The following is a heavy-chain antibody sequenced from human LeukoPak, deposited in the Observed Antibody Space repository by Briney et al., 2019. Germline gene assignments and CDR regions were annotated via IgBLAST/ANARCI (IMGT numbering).Heavy chain of an antibody. CDR3: AREGRGWAFDI. CDR2: IHPRRGDT. J-gene: IGHJ3*02. CDR1: GYSFTAFY. V-gene: IGHV1-2*02. D-gene: IGHD2-15*01. Sequence: EASVKVSCKTSGYSFTAFYIHWVRQAPGQGLEWMGWIHPRRGDTNYAQKFQGRVTMTRDTSMSTAYMELSRLRSDDTAVYYCAREGRGWAFDIWGQGTMVTVSS.